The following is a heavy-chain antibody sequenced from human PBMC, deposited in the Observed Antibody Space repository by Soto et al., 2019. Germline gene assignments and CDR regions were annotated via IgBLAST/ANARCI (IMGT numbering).Heavy chain of an antibody. J-gene: IGHJ6*02. CDR1: GFNFRSYS. CDR3: VRDPGAVAGNYYYYGMDV. V-gene: IGHV3-48*02. D-gene: IGHD6-19*01. Sequence: GGSHRLSSAASGFNFRSYSMNWVRQAPGKGLEWVSYISSSSSTIYYADSVKGRFTISRDNAKNSLYLQMNSLRDEDTAVYHCVRDPGAVAGNYYYYGMDVWGQGTTVTVSS. CDR2: ISSSSSTI.